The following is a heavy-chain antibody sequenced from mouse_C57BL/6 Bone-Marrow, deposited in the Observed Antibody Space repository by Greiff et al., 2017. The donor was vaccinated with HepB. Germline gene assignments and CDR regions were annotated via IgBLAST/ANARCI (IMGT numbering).Heavy chain of an antibody. V-gene: IGHV14-3*01. CDR1: GFNIKNTY. Sequence: VQLQQSVAELVRPGASVKLSCKASGFNIKNTYMHWVKQRNEQGLEWIGMIDPANGNTKYAPKFQGKATITVYTSSNTAYLQLSSLASEDTAIYDSARSYYGSSWFAYWGQGTLVTVSA. D-gene: IGHD1-1*01. J-gene: IGHJ3*01. CDR2: IDPANGNT. CDR3: ARSYYGSSWFAY.